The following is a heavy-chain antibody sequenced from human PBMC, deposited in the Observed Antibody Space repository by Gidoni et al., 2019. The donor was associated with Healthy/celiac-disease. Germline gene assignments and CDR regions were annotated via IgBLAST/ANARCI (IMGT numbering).Heavy chain of an antibody. CDR3: ARLVAVAEGYYYYGMDV. CDR1: GCTFSSHA. D-gene: IGHD6-19*01. Sequence: QVQLVQSGAAVKKPGSSVHVSCKASGCTFSSHAISWVRQAPGQGLEWMGGIIPIFGTANYAQKFQGRVTITADESTSTAYMELSSLRSEDTAVYYCARLVAVAEGYYYYGMDVWGQGTTVTVSS. V-gene: IGHV1-69*01. J-gene: IGHJ6*02. CDR2: IIPIFGTA.